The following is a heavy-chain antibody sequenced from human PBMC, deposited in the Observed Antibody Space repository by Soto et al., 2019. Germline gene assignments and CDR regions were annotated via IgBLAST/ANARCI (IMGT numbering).Heavy chain of an antibody. V-gene: IGHV3-23*01. CDR2: ISGSGGST. CDR1: GFTFSSYA. D-gene: IGHD3-22*01. CDR3: VKDKVDTPYYFDY. Sequence: EVQLLESGGGLVQPGGSLRLSCAASGFTFSSYAMSWVRQAPGKGLEWVSAISGSGGSTYYADSVKGRFTISRDNSKNTLYLQMNSLRAEDTAVYYCVKDKVDTPYYFDYWGQGTLVTVSS. J-gene: IGHJ4*02.